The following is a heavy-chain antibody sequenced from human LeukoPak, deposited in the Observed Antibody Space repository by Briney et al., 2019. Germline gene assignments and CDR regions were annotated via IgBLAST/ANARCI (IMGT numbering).Heavy chain of an antibody. CDR3: ISTSPIPQYYFDY. J-gene: IGHJ4*02. CDR2: INHSGST. CDR1: GGSFSGYY. V-gene: IGHV4-34*01. D-gene: IGHD2-2*01. Sequence: PSETLSLTCAVYGGSFSGYYWSWIRQPPGKGLEWIGEINHSGSTNYNPPLKSRVTISVDTSKNQFSLKLSSVTAADTAVYYCISTSPIPQYYFDYWGQGTLVTVSS.